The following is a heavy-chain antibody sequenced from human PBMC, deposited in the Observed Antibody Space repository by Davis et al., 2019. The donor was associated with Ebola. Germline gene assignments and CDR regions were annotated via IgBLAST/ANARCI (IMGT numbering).Heavy chain of an antibody. CDR1: GGSSSGYY. CDR2: INHSGST. V-gene: IGHV4-34*01. CDR3: ARGERDYYGSGSRGTRYGMDV. Sequence: SETLSLTCAVYGGSSSGYYWSWIRQPPGKGLEWIGEINHSGSTNYNPSLKSRVTISVDTSKNQFSLKLSSVTAADTAVYYCARGERDYYGSGSRGTRYGMDVWGQGTTVTVSS. J-gene: IGHJ6*02. D-gene: IGHD3-10*01.